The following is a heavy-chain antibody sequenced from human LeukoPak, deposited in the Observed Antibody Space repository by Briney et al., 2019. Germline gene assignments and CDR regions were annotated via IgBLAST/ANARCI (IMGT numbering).Heavy chain of an antibody. CDR3: ARGGLSYGSYYFDY. Sequence: GGSLRLSCAASGFTFSSYEMNWVRQATGKGLEWVSAIGTAGDTYYPGSVKGRFTISRENAKNSLYLQMNSLRAEDTAVYYCARGGLSYGSYYFDYWGQGTLVAVSS. D-gene: IGHD5-18*01. CDR1: GFTFSSYE. V-gene: IGHV3-13*01. CDR2: IGTAGDT. J-gene: IGHJ4*02.